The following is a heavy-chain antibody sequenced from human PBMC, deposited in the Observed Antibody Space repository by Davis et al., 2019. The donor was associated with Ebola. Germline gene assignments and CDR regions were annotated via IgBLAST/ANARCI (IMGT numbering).Heavy chain of an antibody. CDR2: IYYSGST. J-gene: IGHJ4*02. Sequence: PSETLSLTCTVSGGSISTYHWTWFRQPPGKGLEWIGYIYYSGSTNYNPSLKSRVTISVDTSKNQFSLKLSSVTAADTAVYYCARVGQPLANWGQGTLVTVSS. CDR3: ARVGQPLAN. CDR1: GGSISTYH. D-gene: IGHD6-13*01. V-gene: IGHV4-59*01.